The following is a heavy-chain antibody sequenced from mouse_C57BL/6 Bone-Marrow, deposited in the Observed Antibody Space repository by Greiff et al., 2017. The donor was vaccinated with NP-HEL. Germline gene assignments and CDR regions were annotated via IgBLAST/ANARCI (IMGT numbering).Heavy chain of an antibody. V-gene: IGHV1-50*01. CDR1: GYTFTSYW. Sequence: QVQLQQPGAELVKPGASVKLSCKASGYTFTSYWMQWVKQRPGQGLEWIGEIDPSDSYTNYIQKFKGKATLTVDTSSSTAYMQLSSLTSEDSAVYYCAREGDLLWLRRGGRDAMDYWGQGTSVTVSS. CDR3: AREGDLLWLRRGGRDAMDY. J-gene: IGHJ4*01. D-gene: IGHD2-2*01. CDR2: IDPSDSYT.